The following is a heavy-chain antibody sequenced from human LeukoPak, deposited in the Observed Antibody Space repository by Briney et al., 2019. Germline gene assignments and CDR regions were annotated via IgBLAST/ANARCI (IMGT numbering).Heavy chain of an antibody. Sequence: ASVTVSCKASGYTFTGYYMHWVRQAPGQGLEWMGWINPKSGGTNYAQKFQGRVTMTRDTSISTAYMELSRLRSDDTAVYYCRTDRYGDYGDYIDYWGQGTLVTVSS. V-gene: IGHV1-2*02. CDR2: INPKSGGT. D-gene: IGHD4-17*01. CDR3: RTDRYGDYGDYIDY. CDR1: GYTFTGYY. J-gene: IGHJ4*02.